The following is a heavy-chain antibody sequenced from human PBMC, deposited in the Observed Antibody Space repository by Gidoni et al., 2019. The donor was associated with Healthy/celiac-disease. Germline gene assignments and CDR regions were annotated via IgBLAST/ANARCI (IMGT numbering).Heavy chain of an antibody. CDR2: IDPSDSYT. J-gene: IGHJ6*02. CDR3: ARHPGSAMASWYYYYGMDV. Sequence: EVQLVQSGAEVKKTGESLRISCKGSGYSFTSYWISWVRQMPGKGLEWMGRIDPSDSYTNYSPSFQGHVTISADKSISTAYLQWSSLKASDTAMYYCARHPGSAMASWYYYYGMDVWGQGTTVTVSS. D-gene: IGHD5-18*01. CDR1: GYSFTSYW. V-gene: IGHV5-10-1*03.